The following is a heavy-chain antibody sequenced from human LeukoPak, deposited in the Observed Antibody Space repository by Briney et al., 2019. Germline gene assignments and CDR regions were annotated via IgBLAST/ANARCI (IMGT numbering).Heavy chain of an antibody. CDR2: ISWNSGDI. J-gene: IGHJ4*02. CDR1: GFILDDYA. V-gene: IGHV3-9*01. CDR3: VRVRGYSYGYFDY. D-gene: IGHD5-18*01. Sequence: GGSLRLSCAASGFILDDYALHWVRQAPGKGLEWVSGISWNSGDIGYADSVKGRFTISRDNAKNSLYLQMNSLRTEDTALYYCVRVRGYSYGYFDYWGQGTLVTVSS.